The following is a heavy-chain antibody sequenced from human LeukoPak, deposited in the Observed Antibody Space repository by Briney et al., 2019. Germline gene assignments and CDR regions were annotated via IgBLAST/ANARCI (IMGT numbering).Heavy chain of an antibody. D-gene: IGHD3-10*01. CDR3: TTDLYFGESNY. CDR1: GYTFTAYF. V-gene: IGHV1-2*06. J-gene: IGHJ4*02. CDR2: INPNTGAT. Sequence: ASVTVSCKASGYTFTAYFIHWARQAPGQGLQWMGRINPNTGATNHAQRFQGRVTMTRDTSISTAYMEVNRLTSDDTAIYYCTTDLYFGESNYWGQGTLVTVSS.